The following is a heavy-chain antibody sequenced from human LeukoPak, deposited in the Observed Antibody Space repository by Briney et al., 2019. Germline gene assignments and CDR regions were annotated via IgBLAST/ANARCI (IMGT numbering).Heavy chain of an antibody. CDR3: ARGSLIGVFSSSWYGQAGMDY. D-gene: IGHD6-13*01. J-gene: IGHJ4*02. CDR1: GYTFTSYG. V-gene: IGHV1-18*01. Sequence: ASVKVSCKASGYTFTSYGISWVRQAPGQGLEWMGWISAYNGNTNYAQKLQGRVTMTTDTSTSTAYMELRSLRSEDTAVYYCARGSLIGVFSSSWYGQAGMDYWGQGTLVTVSS. CDR2: ISAYNGNT.